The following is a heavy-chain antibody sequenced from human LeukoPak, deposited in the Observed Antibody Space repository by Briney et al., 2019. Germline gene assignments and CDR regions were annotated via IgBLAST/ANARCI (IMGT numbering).Heavy chain of an antibody. V-gene: IGHV3-7*01. CDR1: GFTFSSYW. D-gene: IGHD3-3*01. Sequence: PGGSLRLSCAASGFTFSSYWMSWVRQAPGKGLEWVANIKQDGSEKYYVDSVKGRFTISRDNAKNSLYLQMNSLRAEDTAVYYCARRQTHDEWYYYMDVWGKGTTVTVSS. CDR2: IKQDGSEK. CDR3: ARRQTHDEWYYYMDV. J-gene: IGHJ6*03.